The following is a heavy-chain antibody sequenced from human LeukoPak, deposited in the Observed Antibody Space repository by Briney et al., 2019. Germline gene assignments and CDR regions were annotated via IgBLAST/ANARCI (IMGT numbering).Heavy chain of an antibody. D-gene: IGHD6-6*01. CDR2: IWYDGSNK. CDR1: GFTFSSYG. Sequence: GGSLRLSCAASGFTFSSYGMHWVRQAPGKGLEWVAVIWYDGSNKYYADSVKGRFTISRDNSKNTLYLQMNSLRAKDTAVYYCARARSSSGNWFDPWGQGTLVTVSS. V-gene: IGHV3-33*01. CDR3: ARARSSSGNWFDP. J-gene: IGHJ5*02.